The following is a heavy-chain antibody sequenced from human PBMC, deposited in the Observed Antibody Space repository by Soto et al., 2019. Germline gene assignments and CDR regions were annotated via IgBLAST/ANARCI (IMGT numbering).Heavy chain of an antibody. CDR1: GGSISSYY. Sequence: SETLSLTCTVSGGSISSYYWSWIRQPPGKGLEWIGYIYYSGSTNYNPSLKSRVTISVDTSKNQFSLKLSSVTAADTAVYYCARAVPNYYYDSSGPSVSWFAPWAQGTLVTVS. D-gene: IGHD3-22*01. J-gene: IGHJ5*02. CDR3: ARAVPNYYYDSSGPSVSWFAP. V-gene: IGHV4-59*01. CDR2: IYYSGST.